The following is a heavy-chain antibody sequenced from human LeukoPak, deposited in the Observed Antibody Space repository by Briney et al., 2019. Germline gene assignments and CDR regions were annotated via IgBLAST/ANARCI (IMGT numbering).Heavy chain of an antibody. V-gene: IGHV4-59*11. D-gene: IGHD5-24*01. CDR1: GGSISTHY. CDR2: IYYSGGT. J-gene: IGHJ4*02. CDR3: AREQFTLSRDGYNYFDY. Sequence: ASETLSLTCTVSGGSISTHYWSWIRQPPGKGLEWIGYIYYSGGTNYNPSLKSRVTISLDTSKNQFSLKLSSVTAADTAVYYCAREQFTLSRDGYNYFDYWGQGTLVTVSS.